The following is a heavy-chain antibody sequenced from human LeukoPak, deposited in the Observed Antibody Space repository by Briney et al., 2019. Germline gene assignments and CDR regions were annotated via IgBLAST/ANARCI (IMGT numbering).Heavy chain of an antibody. D-gene: IGHD3-10*01. CDR1: GFTFSSYG. CDR2: ISFSSSII. Sequence: PGGSLRLSCAASGFTFSSYGMNWVRQSRGKGLEWVSYISFSSSIIYYADSVKGRFTISRDNAKNSLYLQMNSLRGEDTALYYCARDSPRGSGSFYSDFDYWGQGTLVTVSS. V-gene: IGHV3-48*01. CDR3: ARDSPRGSGSFYSDFDY. J-gene: IGHJ4*02.